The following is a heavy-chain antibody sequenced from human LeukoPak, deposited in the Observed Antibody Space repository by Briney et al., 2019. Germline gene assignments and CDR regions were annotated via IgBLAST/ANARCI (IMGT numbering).Heavy chain of an antibody. CDR3: ARRRPAAMLNWFDP. Sequence: SETLSLTCTVSGGSISSGSYYWGWIRQPPGKGLEWIGSIYYSGSTYYNPSLQSRVTISVDTSKNQFSLKLSSVTAADTAVYYCARRRPAAMLNWFDPWGQGTLVTVSS. J-gene: IGHJ5*02. V-gene: IGHV4-39*01. CDR1: GGSISSGSYY. CDR2: IYYSGST. D-gene: IGHD2-2*01.